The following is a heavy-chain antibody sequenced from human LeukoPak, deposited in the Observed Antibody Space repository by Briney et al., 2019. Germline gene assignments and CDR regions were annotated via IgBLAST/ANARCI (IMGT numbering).Heavy chain of an antibody. CDR1: GGPISSYY. V-gene: IGHV4-59*08. Sequence: NPSETLSLTCTVSGGPISSYYWIWLRQPPGKGLEWIGYIYYSGNTSYNPSLKSRATISGDTSKNQFSLKLSSVTAADTAVYYCASERVTTGTFDYWGQGTLVTVSS. J-gene: IGHJ4*02. CDR2: IYYSGNT. CDR3: ASERVTTGTFDY. D-gene: IGHD4-17*01.